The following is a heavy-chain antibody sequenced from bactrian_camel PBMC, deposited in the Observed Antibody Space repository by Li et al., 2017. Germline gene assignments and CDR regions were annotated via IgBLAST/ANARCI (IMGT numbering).Heavy chain of an antibody. V-gene: IGHV3S10*01. CDR3: AAAPTLNIGTCNGAAAAFFSA. Sequence: VESGGGSVQAGGSLTLSCVASGATDSIGYMGWFRQAPGKEREGVATIYTAGALYYADSVKGRFTISQDNAEHTVYLQMTGLKTEDTAMYYCAAAPTLNIGTCNGAAAAFFSAWGQGTQVTVS. CDR1: GATDSIGY. CDR2: IYTAGAL. J-gene: IGHJ6*01. D-gene: IGHD2*01.